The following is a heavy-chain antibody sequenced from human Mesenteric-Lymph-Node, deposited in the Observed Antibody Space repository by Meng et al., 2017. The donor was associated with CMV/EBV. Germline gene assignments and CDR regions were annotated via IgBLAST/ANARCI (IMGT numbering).Heavy chain of an antibody. CDR1: GFTFSDYN. Sequence: GESLKISCAASGFTFSDYNMNWVRQAPGKGLEWVANIKQDGSEKHYVDSVKGRFTISRDNAKNSLDLQMKSLRAEDTAVYYCAREGNYFYYYVMDVWGQGTTVTVSS. J-gene: IGHJ6*02. V-gene: IGHV3-7*01. CDR2: IKQDGSEK. CDR3: AREGNYFYYYVMDV.